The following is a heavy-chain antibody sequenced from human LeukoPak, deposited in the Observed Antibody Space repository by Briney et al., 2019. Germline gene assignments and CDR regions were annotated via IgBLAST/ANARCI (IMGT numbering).Heavy chain of an antibody. CDR1: GGSISSYY. V-gene: IGHV4-59*08. D-gene: IGHD6-13*01. J-gene: IGHJ5*02. CDR2: IYYSGST. Sequence: SETLSLTCTVSGGSISSYYWSWIRQPPGKGLEWIGYIYYSGSTNYNPSLKSRVTISVDTSKNQFSLKLSSVTAADTAVYYCARSIAAAANWFDPWGQGTLATVSS. CDR3: ARSIAAAANWFDP.